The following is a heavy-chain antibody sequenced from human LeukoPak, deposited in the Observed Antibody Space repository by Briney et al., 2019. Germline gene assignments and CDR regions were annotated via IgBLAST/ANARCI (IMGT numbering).Heavy chain of an antibody. CDR1: GFTFSSYA. CDR2: LYSGAGT. Sequence: GGSLRLSCAASGFTFSSYAMTWVRQAPGKGLEWVSVLYSGAGTYYADSVKGRFTISRDNSKNTLYLQMNSLRAEDTAVYYCATLYGSARGAFDSWGQGTLVTVSS. J-gene: IGHJ4*02. D-gene: IGHD3-10*01. CDR3: ATLYGSARGAFDS. V-gene: IGHV3-53*01.